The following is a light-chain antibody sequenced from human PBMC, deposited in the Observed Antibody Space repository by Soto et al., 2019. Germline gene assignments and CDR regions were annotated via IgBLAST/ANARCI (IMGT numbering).Light chain of an antibody. J-gene: IGKJ1*01. V-gene: IGKV3-15*01. CDR2: GAS. CDR3: QQYNDWPPWT. CDR1: QSVSNN. Sequence: EILMTQSPATLSVSPGDRATLSCRASQSVSNNLAWYQQRPGQAPRLLIYGASTRATGIPARFSSSGSGTEFTLTISSLQSEDFAVYYCQQYNDWPPWTFGQGTKVEIK.